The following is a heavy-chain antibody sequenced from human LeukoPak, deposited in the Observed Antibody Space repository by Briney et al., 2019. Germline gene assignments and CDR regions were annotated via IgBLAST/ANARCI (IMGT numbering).Heavy chain of an antibody. CDR1: GFTFSSYA. CDR3: AKGEYYYGSGSYPPNYYFDY. CDR2: ISGSGGST. D-gene: IGHD3-10*01. Sequence: GGSLRLSCAASGFTFSSYAMSWVRQAPGKGLEWVSAISGSGGSTYYADSVKGRFTISRDNSKNTLYLQMNSLRAEDTAVYYCAKGEYYYGSGSYPPNYYFDYWGQGTLVTVSS. J-gene: IGHJ4*02. V-gene: IGHV3-23*01.